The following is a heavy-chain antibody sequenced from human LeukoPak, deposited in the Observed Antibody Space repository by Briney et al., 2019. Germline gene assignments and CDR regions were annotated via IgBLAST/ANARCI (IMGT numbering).Heavy chain of an antibody. CDR1: GFTFSSYA. V-gene: IGHV3-23*01. Sequence: PGGSLRLSCAASGFTFSSYAMSWVRQAPGKGLEWVSAISGSGGSTYYADSVKGRFTISRDNSKNTLYLQMNSLRAEDTAVYYCAKCSGGSCYYYGMDVWGQGTTVTVSS. CDR3: AKCSGGSCYYYGMDV. D-gene: IGHD2-15*01. J-gene: IGHJ6*02. CDR2: ISGSGGST.